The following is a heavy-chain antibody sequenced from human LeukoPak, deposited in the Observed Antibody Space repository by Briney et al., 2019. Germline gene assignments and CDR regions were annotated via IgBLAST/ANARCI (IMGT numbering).Heavy chain of an antibody. J-gene: IGHJ3*02. CDR3: ARVLGYCSGGSCYGSGAFDI. CDR2: MSFDGTHI. V-gene: IGHV3-30*14. D-gene: IGHD2-15*01. Sequence: PGGSLRLSCAASGFTFGSYAMHWVRQAPGKGLEWVAVMSFDGTHIYYADSVKGRFTISRDNSKNTLYLQMNSLRAEDTAVYYCARVLGYCSGGSCYGSGAFDIWGQGTMVTVSS. CDR1: GFTFGSYA.